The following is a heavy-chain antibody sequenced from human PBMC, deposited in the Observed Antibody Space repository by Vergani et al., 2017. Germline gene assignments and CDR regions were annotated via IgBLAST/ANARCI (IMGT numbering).Heavy chain of an antibody. V-gene: IGHV3-9*01. J-gene: IGHJ4*02. CDR1: GFTFDDYA. CDR2: ISWNSGSI. CDR3: AKVVTVRALGFDY. D-gene: IGHD3-10*01. Sequence: EVQLVESGGGLVQPGRSLRLSCAASGFTFDDYAMHWVRQAPGKGLEWVSGISWNSGSIGYADSVKGRFTISRDNAKNSLYLQMNSLRAEDTALYYCAKVVTVRALGFDYWGQGTLVTVSS.